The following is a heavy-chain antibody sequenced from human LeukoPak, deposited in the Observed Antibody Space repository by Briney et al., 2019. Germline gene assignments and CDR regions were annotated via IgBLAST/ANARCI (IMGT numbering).Heavy chain of an antibody. CDR2: INWNGGST. V-gene: IGHV3-20*04. CDR1: GFTIDDYG. CDR3: ARASYSGYDSDY. J-gene: IGHJ4*02. Sequence: GGSLRLSCAASGFTIDDYGMSWVRQAPGKGLEWVSGINWNGGSTGYADSVKGRFTISRDNAKNSLYLQMNSLRAEDTALYYCARASYSGYDSDYWGQGTLVTVSA. D-gene: IGHD5-12*01.